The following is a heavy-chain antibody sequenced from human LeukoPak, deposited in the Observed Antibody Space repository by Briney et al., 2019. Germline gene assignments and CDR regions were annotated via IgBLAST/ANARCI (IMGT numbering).Heavy chain of an antibody. CDR1: GFTFSSYG. J-gene: IGHJ4*02. CDR3: AREILYSYGYGPLDY. Sequence: GRSLRLSCAASGFTFSSYGMHWVRQAPGKGLEWVAVIWYDGSNKYYADSVKGRFTISRDNSKNTLYLQMNSLRAEDTAVYYCAREILYSYGYGPLDYWGQGTLVTVSS. V-gene: IGHV3-33*08. D-gene: IGHD5-18*01. CDR2: IWYDGSNK.